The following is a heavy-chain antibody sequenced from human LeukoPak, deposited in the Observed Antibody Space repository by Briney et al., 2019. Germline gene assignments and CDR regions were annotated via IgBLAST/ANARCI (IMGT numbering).Heavy chain of an antibody. J-gene: IGHJ5*02. Sequence: GGSLRLSCAASGLTFSSAWMTWVRLARGRGLEWVGRIRSKAYGGTTDYAEPVKGRFIISRDDSENTVYLQMNSLKTEDTGDYYCTTVGVYYYDHWGQGTRVTVSS. CDR2: IRSKAYGGTT. D-gene: IGHD3-10*01. V-gene: IGHV3-15*01. CDR3: TTVGVYYYDH. CDR1: GLTFSSAW.